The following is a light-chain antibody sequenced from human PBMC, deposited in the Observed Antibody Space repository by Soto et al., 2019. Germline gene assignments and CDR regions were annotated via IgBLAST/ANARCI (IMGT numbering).Light chain of an antibody. CDR2: DDD. V-gene: IGLV3-21*02. Sequence: SYELTQPPSVSVAPGQTARITCGGNDIARKTVHWYQQKPGQAPVLVVYDDDERPSGIPERFSGSNSGNTATLTISRVEAGDKADYYCQGWDISSDHHVFGTGTKLTVL. CDR3: QGWDISSDHHV. CDR1: DIARKT. J-gene: IGLJ1*01.